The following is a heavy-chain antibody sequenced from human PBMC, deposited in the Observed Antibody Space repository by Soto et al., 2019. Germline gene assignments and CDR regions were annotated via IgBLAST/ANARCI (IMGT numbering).Heavy chain of an antibody. V-gene: IGHV3-30*18. Sequence: QVQLVESGGGVVQPGRSLRLSCAASGFTFSSYGMHWVRQAPGKGLEWVSFISYDGSNKYYADSVKGRFTISRDNSKNTLYLQMNSLRSEHTAVYYCAKAMGGYYYDSSGYSSYYGMDVWGQGTTVTVSS. CDR1: GFTFSSYG. CDR3: AKAMGGYYYDSSGYSSYYGMDV. J-gene: IGHJ6*02. D-gene: IGHD3-22*01. CDR2: ISYDGSNK.